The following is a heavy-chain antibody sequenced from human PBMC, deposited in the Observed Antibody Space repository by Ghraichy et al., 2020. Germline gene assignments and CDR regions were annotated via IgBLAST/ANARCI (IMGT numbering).Heavy chain of an antibody. D-gene: IGHD5-24*01. CDR1: GYTFTGYY. CDR3: ASEKRRRDGYNILGEGKGAFDI. J-gene: IGHJ3*02. Sequence: ASVKVSCKASGYTFTGYYMHWVRQAPGQGLEWMGWINPNSGGTNYAQKFQGWVTMTRDTSISTAYMELSRLRSDDTAVYYCASEKRRRDGYNILGEGKGAFDIWGQGTMVTVSS. CDR2: INPNSGGT. V-gene: IGHV1-2*04.